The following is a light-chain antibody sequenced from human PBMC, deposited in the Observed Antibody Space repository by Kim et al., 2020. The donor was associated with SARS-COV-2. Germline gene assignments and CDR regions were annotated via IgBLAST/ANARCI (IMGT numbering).Light chain of an antibody. J-gene: IGKJ1*01. CDR1: QSLTSSH. V-gene: IGKV3-20*01. CDR3: EEFGSPSWT. Sequence: ENVLTQSPDILSVSPGETATLSCRASQSLTSSHLAWYQQRPGQAPRLLISGASRRATGIPDRFSGSGSGTEFTLTISRLEPEDIAVYFCEEFGSPSWTFGQGTKVEIK. CDR2: GAS.